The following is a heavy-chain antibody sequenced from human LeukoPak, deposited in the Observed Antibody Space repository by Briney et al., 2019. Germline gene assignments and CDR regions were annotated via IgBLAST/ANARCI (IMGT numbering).Heavy chain of an antibody. CDR3: AREPTSGREPTSGRPLDY. D-gene: IGHD5-12*01. Sequence: SETLSLTCTVSGGSISGYFWSWIRQPAGKGLEWIGRIYSRGSNNYNPSLKSRVTMSLDTSKNHLSLNLSSVTAADTAVYYCAREPTSGREPTSGRPLDYWGQGTLVTVSS. V-gene: IGHV4-4*07. J-gene: IGHJ4*02. CDR1: GGSISGYF. CDR2: IYSRGSN.